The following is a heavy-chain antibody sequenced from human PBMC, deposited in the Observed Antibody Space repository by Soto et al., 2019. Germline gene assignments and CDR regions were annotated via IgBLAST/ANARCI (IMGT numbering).Heavy chain of an antibody. CDR2: MNPGSGNT. Sequence: ASVKVSCKASGYTFTNYEINWVRQATGQGLEWMGWMNPGSGNTGYAHKFQGRVAMTRNISISTAYMELSRLGSDDTAIYYCARMASSSSLNWFDPWGQGTLVTVSS. J-gene: IGHJ5*02. V-gene: IGHV1-8*01. D-gene: IGHD2-2*01. CDR1: GYTFTNYE. CDR3: ARMASSSSLNWFDP.